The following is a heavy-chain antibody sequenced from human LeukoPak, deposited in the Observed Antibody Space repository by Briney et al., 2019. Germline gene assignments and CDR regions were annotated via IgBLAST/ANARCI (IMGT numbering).Heavy chain of an antibody. Sequence: PGGSLRLSCAASGFTFSSYWMHWVRQAPGKGLAWVSRINSDGSSTIYGDSVKGRFTISRDNAKNTLYLQMNSLRAEDTAVYYCARGAARLGSDYWGQGTLVTVSS. J-gene: IGHJ4*02. CDR1: GFTFSSYW. CDR2: INSDGSST. V-gene: IGHV3-74*01. D-gene: IGHD6-6*01. CDR3: ARGAARLGSDY.